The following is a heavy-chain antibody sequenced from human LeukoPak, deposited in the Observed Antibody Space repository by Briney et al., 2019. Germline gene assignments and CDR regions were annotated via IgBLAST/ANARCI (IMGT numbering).Heavy chain of an antibody. V-gene: IGHV4-34*01. Sequence: SETLSLTCAVYGGSFSGYYWSWIRQPPGKGLEWIGEINHSGSTNYNPSLKSRVTISVDTSKNQFSLKLSSVTAADTAVYYCARCNSAYYFDYWGQGTLVTVSS. CDR3: ARCNSAYYFDY. D-gene: IGHD4-23*01. J-gene: IGHJ4*02. CDR2: INHSGST. CDR1: GGSFSGYY.